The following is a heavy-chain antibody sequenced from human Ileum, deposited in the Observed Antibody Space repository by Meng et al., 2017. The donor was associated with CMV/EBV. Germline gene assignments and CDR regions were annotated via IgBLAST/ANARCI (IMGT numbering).Heavy chain of an antibody. CDR3: AIYSIPGT. Sequence: ELHLVESGGDLLPPGGSLRLSCAASGFTFSSYWMHWVRQAPGKGLVWVSNINSDGSDTRYADSVKGRFTISRDNAKNTLFLQMNSLRAEDTAVYYCAIYSIPGTWGQGTLVTVSS. V-gene: IGHV3-74*01. J-gene: IGHJ4*02. CDR1: GFTFSSYW. D-gene: IGHD4-11*01. CDR2: INSDGSDT.